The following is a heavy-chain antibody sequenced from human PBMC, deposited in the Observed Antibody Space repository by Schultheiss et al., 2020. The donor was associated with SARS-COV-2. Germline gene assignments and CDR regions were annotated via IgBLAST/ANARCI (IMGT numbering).Heavy chain of an antibody. Sequence: GGSLRLSCAASGFTFSSYSMSWVRQAPGKGLEWVSAISDSDDNTYYADSAKGRFTISRDNSKNTLYLQMNSLRAEDTAVYYCARDKYENWFDPWGQGTLVTVSS. CDR1: GFTFSSYS. V-gene: IGHV3-23*01. D-gene: IGHD2-2*01. CDR3: ARDKYENWFDP. CDR2: ISDSDDNT. J-gene: IGHJ5*02.